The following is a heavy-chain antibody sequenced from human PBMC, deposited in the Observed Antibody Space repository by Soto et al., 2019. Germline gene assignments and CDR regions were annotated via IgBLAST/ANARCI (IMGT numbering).Heavy chain of an antibody. Sequence: QVQLVESGGGVVQPGRSLRLSCAASGFTFSSYAMHWVCQAPGKGLEWVAVISYDGSNKYYADSVKGRFTISRDNSKNTLYLHMNSLRAEDTAVYYCARENYFVYWGQGTLVTVSS. V-gene: IGHV3-30-3*01. CDR3: ARENYFVY. CDR1: GFTFSSYA. J-gene: IGHJ4*02. CDR2: ISYDGSNK.